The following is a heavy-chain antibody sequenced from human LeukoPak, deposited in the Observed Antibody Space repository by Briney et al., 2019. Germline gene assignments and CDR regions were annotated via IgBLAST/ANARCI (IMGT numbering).Heavy chain of an antibody. Sequence: GGSLRRSCVASGFTFSRYDVHWVRQAPGKGLEWVALISYDGSIKQYADSVRGRFTISRDNSKNTLYLQMNSLRGEDTAVYYCARDFSGGDWGQGTLVTVSS. J-gene: IGHJ4*02. V-gene: IGHV3-30-3*01. CDR1: GFTFSRYD. D-gene: IGHD2-15*01. CDR3: ARDFSGGD. CDR2: ISYDGSIK.